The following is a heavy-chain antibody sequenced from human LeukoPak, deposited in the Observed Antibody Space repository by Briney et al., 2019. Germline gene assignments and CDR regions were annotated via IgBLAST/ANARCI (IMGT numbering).Heavy chain of an antibody. D-gene: IGHD4-17*01. CDR3: ARETPFTVTTAFDY. Sequence: SETLSPTCTVSGGSISSYYWSWIRQPPGKGLEWIGYIYYSGSTNYNPSLKSRVTISVDTSKNQFSLKLSSVTAADTAVYYCARETPFTVTTAFDYWGQGTLVTVSS. CDR2: IYYSGST. CDR1: GGSISSYY. J-gene: IGHJ4*02. V-gene: IGHV4-59*01.